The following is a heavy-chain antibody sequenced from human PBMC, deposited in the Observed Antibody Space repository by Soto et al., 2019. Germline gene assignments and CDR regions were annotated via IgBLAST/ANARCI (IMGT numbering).Heavy chain of an antibody. CDR1: GFTFSDYY. J-gene: IGHJ5*02. Sequence: GGSLRLSCAASGFTFSDYYMSWIRQAPGKGLEWVAVISGDGNYKIYADSVKGRFTISRDNSKNTLFLEMNSLRVEDTAVYFCAKETHANGGNDHWGQGTLVTVSS. D-gene: IGHD2-15*01. CDR2: ISGDGNYK. V-gene: IGHV3-30*18. CDR3: AKETHANGGNDH.